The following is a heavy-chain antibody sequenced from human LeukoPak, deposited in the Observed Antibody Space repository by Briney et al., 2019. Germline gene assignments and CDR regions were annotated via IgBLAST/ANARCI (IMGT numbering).Heavy chain of an antibody. CDR1: GGSISSYY. CDR2: IYYSGST. J-gene: IGHJ5*02. D-gene: IGHD3-22*01. CDR3: ARVCENFTMIPGGENWFDP. Sequence: SETLSLTCTVSGGSISSYYWSWIRQPPGKGLEWIGYIYYSGSTNYNPSLKSRVTISVDTSKNQFSLKLSSVTAADTAVYYCARVCENFTMIPGGENWFDPWGQGTLVTVSS. V-gene: IGHV4-59*01.